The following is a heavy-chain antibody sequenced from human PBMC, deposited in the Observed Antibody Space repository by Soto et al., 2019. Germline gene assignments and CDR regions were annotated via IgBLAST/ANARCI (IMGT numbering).Heavy chain of an antibody. CDR3: ARDPKTSGGQHWAFNYFDS. J-gene: IGHJ4*02. Sequence: GSLRLSCAASGFSFSISPMHWVRQTPGKGPEWVALISYDGTNKFYADSAKGRFTISRDNSKSTLYLQVDSLRPEDAAVYYCARDPKTSGGQHWAFNYFDSWGQGTLVTVSS. CDR1: GFSFSISP. D-gene: IGHD7-27*01. V-gene: IGHV3-30-3*01. CDR2: ISYDGTNK.